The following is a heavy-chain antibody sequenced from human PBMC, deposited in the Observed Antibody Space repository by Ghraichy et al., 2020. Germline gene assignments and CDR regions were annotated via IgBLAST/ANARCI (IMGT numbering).Heavy chain of an antibody. Sequence: SETLSLTCTVSGGSISSSSYYWGWIRQPPGKGLEWIGSIYYSGSTYYNPSLKSRVTISVDTSKNQFSLKLSSVTAADTAVYYCARASSGLWGGWFDPWGQGTLVTVSS. V-gene: IGHV4-39*07. D-gene: IGHD6-19*01. CDR1: GGSISSSSYY. CDR3: ARASSGLWGGWFDP. CDR2: IYYSGST. J-gene: IGHJ5*02.